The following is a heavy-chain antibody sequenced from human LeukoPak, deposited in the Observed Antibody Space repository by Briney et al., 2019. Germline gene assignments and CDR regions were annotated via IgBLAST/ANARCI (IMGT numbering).Heavy chain of an antibody. CDR2: IKQDGSEK. J-gene: IGHJ4*02. Sequence: GGSLRLSCAASGFTFSSYGMHWVRQAPGKGLEWVANIKQDGSEKYYVDSVKGRFTISRDNAKNSLYLQMNSLRAEDTAVYYCAREGWCSSTSRYGWGQGTLVTVSS. D-gene: IGHD2-2*01. V-gene: IGHV3-7*01. CDR1: GFTFSSYG. CDR3: AREGWCSSTSRYG.